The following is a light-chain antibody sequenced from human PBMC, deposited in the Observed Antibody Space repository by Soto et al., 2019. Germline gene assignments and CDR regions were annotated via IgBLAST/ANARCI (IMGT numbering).Light chain of an antibody. CDR3: CSYAGSYTLWV. V-gene: IGLV2-11*01. CDR1: SSDVGAYNY. Sequence: QSALTQPRSVSGSPGQSVTISCTGTSSDVGAYNYVSWYQQHPGKAPKLIIYDVSKRPSGVPDRFSGSKSGNTASLTIPGLQDDDEADYYCCSYAGSYTLWVFGAGTKLTVL. CDR2: DVS. J-gene: IGLJ3*02.